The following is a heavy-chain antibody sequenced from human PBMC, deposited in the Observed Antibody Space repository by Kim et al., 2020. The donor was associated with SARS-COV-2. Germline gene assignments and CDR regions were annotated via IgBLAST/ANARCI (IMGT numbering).Heavy chain of an antibody. D-gene: IGHD6-13*01. Sequence: YADSVKGRFTISRDNSKNTLYLQMNSLRAEDTAVYYCASGIAAAANYFDYWGQGTLVTVSS. V-gene: IGHV3-33*01. J-gene: IGHJ4*02. CDR3: ASGIAAAANYFDY.